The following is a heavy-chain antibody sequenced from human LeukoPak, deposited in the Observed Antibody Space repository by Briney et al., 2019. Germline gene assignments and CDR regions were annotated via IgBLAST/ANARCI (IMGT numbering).Heavy chain of an antibody. CDR3: AELGITMIGGV. V-gene: IGHV3-7*01. Sequence: GGSLRLSCAASGFTFSNNWMSWVRQAPGKGLEWVANIKQDGSDKYYVDSVKGRFTISRDNAKNSLYLQMNSLRAEDTAVYYCAELGITMIGGVWGKGTTVTISS. CDR1: GFTFSNNW. CDR2: IKQDGSDK. D-gene: IGHD3-10*02. J-gene: IGHJ6*04.